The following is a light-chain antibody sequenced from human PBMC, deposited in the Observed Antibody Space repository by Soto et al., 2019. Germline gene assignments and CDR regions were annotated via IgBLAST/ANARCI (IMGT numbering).Light chain of an antibody. Sequence: QSALTQPPSASGSPGQSVTISCTGTSSDVGGYDYVSWYQQHPGSAPKLIIYEVNERPSGVPDRFSGSKSGNTASLTVTGLQTEDEADYYCSSYAGSNNLIFGGGTKLTVL. V-gene: IGLV2-8*01. CDR2: EVN. CDR1: SSDVGGYDY. CDR3: SSYAGSNNLI. J-gene: IGLJ2*01.